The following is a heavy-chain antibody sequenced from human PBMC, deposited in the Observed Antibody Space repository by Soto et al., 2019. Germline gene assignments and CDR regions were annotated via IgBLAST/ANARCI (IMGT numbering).Heavy chain of an antibody. Sequence: PSETLSLTCTVSGGSISSYYLSWIRQPPGKGLEWIGYIYYSGSTNYNPSLKSRVTISVDTSKNQFSLKLSSVTAADTAVYYCARTYYDFWSGYYFDYWGQGTLVTVSS. CDR1: GGSISSYY. CDR3: ARTYYDFWSGYYFDY. CDR2: IYYSGST. D-gene: IGHD3-3*01. V-gene: IGHV4-59*08. J-gene: IGHJ4*02.